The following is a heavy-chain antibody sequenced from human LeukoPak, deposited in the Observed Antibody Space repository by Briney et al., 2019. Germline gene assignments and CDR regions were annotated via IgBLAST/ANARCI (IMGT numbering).Heavy chain of an antibody. CDR2: MNPNSGNT. Sequence: ASVKVSCKASGYTSTSYDINWVRQATGQGLEWMGWMNPNSGNTGYAQKFQGRVAMTRNTSISTAYMELSSLRSEDTAVYYCARSLAVAVPLGYWGQGTLVTVSS. CDR1: GYTSTSYD. J-gene: IGHJ4*02. V-gene: IGHV1-8*01. CDR3: ARSLAVAVPLGY. D-gene: IGHD6-19*01.